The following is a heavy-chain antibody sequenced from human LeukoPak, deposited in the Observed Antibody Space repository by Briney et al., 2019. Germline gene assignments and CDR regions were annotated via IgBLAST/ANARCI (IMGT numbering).Heavy chain of an antibody. CDR3: ARVYYDSSGYYAFDI. D-gene: IGHD3-22*01. J-gene: IGHJ3*02. CDR1: GYTFTGYY. CDR2: INPNSGGT. Sequence: ASVKVSCKASGYTFTGYYMHWVQQAPGQGLEWMGWINPNSGGTNYAQKFQGRVTMTRDTSISTAYMELSRLRSDDTAVYYCARVYYDSSGYYAFDIWGQGTMVTVSS. V-gene: IGHV1-2*02.